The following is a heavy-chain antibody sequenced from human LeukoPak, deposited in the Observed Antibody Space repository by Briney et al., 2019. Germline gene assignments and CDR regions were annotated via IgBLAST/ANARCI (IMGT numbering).Heavy chain of an antibody. CDR1: GFTFSSYS. Sequence: GGSLRLSCAASGFTFSSYSMNWVRQAPGEGLEWVSSISSSSSYIYYADSVKGRFTISRDNAKNSLYLQMNSLRAEDTAVYYCAKDLEKGAVAADGMDVWGQGTTVTVSS. J-gene: IGHJ6*02. CDR2: ISSSSSYI. D-gene: IGHD6-19*01. CDR3: AKDLEKGAVAADGMDV. V-gene: IGHV3-21*01.